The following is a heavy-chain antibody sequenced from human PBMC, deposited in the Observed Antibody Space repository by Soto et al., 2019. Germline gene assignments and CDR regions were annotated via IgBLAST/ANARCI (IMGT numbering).Heavy chain of an antibody. Sequence: GASVKVSCKASGYTFTSYGISWVRQAPGQGLERMGWISAYNGNTNYAQKLQGRVTMTTDTSTSTAYMELRSLRSDDTAVYSCARGGRFKVSRQAFDIWGQGTMVTVSS. V-gene: IGHV1-18*01. J-gene: IGHJ3*02. CDR2: ISAYNGNT. D-gene: IGHD3-16*01. CDR1: GYTFTSYG. CDR3: ARGGRFKVSRQAFDI.